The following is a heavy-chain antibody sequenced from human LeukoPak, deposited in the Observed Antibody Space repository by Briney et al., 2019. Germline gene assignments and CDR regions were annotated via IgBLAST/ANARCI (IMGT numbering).Heavy chain of an antibody. V-gene: IGHV1-46*01. Sequence: ASVTVSFTASGYTFTIYYMHWVRQAPGQGLEWMGIINPSGGSTSYAQKFQGRVTMTRDTSTSTVYMELSSLRSEDTAVYYCARGDWQQLVRRAHWFDPWGQGTLVTVSS. D-gene: IGHD6-13*01. J-gene: IGHJ5*02. CDR1: GYTFTIYY. CDR3: ARGDWQQLVRRAHWFDP. CDR2: INPSGGST.